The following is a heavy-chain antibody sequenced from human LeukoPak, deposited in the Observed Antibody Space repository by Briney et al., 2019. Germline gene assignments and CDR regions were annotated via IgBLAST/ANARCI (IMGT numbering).Heavy chain of an antibody. Sequence: PGGSLRLSCAASGFTFSSYEMNWVRQAPGKGLEWVSYISSSGSTIYYADSVKGRFTISRDNAKNSLYLQMNSLRAEDTAVYYCAKNAGYSPFDYWGQGTLVTVSS. CDR2: ISSSGSTI. D-gene: IGHD4-23*01. V-gene: IGHV3-48*03. CDR1: GFTFSSYE. J-gene: IGHJ4*02. CDR3: AKNAGYSPFDY.